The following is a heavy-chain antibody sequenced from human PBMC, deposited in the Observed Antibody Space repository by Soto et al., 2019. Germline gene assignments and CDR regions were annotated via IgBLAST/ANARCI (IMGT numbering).Heavy chain of an antibody. J-gene: IGHJ4*02. CDR1: GFTFSSYG. Sequence: QVQLVESGGGVVQPGRSLRLSCAASGFTFSSYGMHWVRQAPGKGLEWVAVIWYDGSNKYYADSVKGRFTISRDNSKKTLYLQMNSLRAEDTAVYYCTRDMDYGDRAFGDYWGQGTLVTVSS. D-gene: IGHD4-17*01. CDR3: TRDMDYGDRAFGDY. CDR2: IWYDGSNK. V-gene: IGHV3-33*01.